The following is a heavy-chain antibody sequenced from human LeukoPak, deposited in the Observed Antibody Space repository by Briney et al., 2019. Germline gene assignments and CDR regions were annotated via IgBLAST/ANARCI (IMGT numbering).Heavy chain of an antibody. D-gene: IGHD2-15*01. J-gene: IGHJ6*02. CDR2: IYYSGST. CDR1: GGSISSYY. CDR3: ARMRVADYYYGMDV. V-gene: IGHV4-59*08. Sequence: KASETLSLTCTVSGGSISSYYWSWIRQPPGKGLERIGYIYYSGSTNYNPSLKSRVTISVDTSKNQFSLKLSSVTAADTAVYYCARMRVADYYYGMDVWGQGTTVTVSS.